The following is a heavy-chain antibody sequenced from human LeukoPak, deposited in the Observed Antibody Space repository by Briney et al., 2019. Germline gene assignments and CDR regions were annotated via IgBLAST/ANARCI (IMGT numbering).Heavy chain of an antibody. V-gene: IGHV3-30*02. CDR1: GFTVSSNY. Sequence: GGSLRLSCAASGFTVSSNYMSWVRQAPGKGLEWVAFIRYDGSNKYYADSVKGRFTISRDNSKNTLYLQMNSLRAEDTAVYYCAKSIGSRPDIVVVIAIPRDYYMDVWGQGTLVTVSS. CDR3: AKSIGSRPDIVVVIAIPRDYYMDV. CDR2: IRYDGSNK. J-gene: IGHJ4*02. D-gene: IGHD2-21*01.